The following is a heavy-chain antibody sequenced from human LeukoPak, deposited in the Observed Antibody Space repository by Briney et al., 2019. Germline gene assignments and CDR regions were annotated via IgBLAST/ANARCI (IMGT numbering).Heavy chain of an antibody. V-gene: IGHV5-51*01. J-gene: IGHJ4*02. CDR1: GYSFTSYW. Sequence: SGESLKISCKGSGYSFTSYWIGWVRQMPGKGLEWMGIIYPGDSDTRYSPSFQGQVTISADKSISTAYLQWSSLKASDTAMYYCARPSSSSWYPIYYFDYWGQGTLVTVSS. CDR2: IYPGDSDT. D-gene: IGHD6-13*01. CDR3: ARPSSSSWYPIYYFDY.